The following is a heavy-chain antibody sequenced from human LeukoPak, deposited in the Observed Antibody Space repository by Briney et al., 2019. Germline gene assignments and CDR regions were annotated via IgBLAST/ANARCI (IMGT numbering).Heavy chain of an antibody. J-gene: IGHJ4*02. V-gene: IGHV1-69*06. CDR1: GGTFSSYA. D-gene: IGHD3-22*01. Sequence: HWASVKVSCKASGGTFSSYAISWVRQAPGQGLEWMGGIIPIFGTANYAQKFQGRVTITADKSTSTAYMELSSLRSEDTAVYYCAATYYYDSSGYHWDYWGQGTLVTVSS. CDR2: IIPIFGTA. CDR3: AATYYYDSSGYHWDY.